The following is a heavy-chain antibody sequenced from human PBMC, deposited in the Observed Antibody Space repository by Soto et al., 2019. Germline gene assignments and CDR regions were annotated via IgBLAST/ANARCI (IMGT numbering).Heavy chain of an antibody. J-gene: IGHJ6*02. Sequence: QVQLQESGPGLVKPSETLSLTCTVSGGSISSYYWSWIRQPPGKGLEWIGYNYYSGSTNYNPSLMGRVTISVDTSKHQFALKLSSVTAAETAVYYCARETGIAAAGLFYYYGMDVWCQGTTVTVSS. CDR3: ARETGIAAAGLFYYYGMDV. CDR2: NYYSGST. CDR1: GGSISSYY. D-gene: IGHD6-13*01. V-gene: IGHV4-59*01.